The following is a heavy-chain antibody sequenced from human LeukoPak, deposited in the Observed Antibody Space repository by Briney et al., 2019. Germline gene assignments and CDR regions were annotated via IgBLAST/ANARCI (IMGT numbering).Heavy chain of an antibody. D-gene: IGHD3-10*01. CDR1: GGSITSNRYY. CDR2: ITYSGST. J-gene: IGHJ6*03. CDR3: ARDPGIVVRGSRRGYDGNYYYMDV. V-gene: IGHV4-39*02. Sequence: SETLSLTCTVSGGSITSNRYYWGWIRQPPGKGLEWIGSITYSGSTYYNPSLKRRVTLSVDTSKNQSSLKLSSGTAADTALFFCARDPGIVVRGSRRGYDGNYYYMDVWGKGTTVTISS.